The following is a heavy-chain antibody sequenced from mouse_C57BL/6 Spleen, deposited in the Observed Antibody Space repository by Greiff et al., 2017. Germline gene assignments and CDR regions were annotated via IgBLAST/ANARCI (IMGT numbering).Heavy chain of an antibody. J-gene: IGHJ2*01. V-gene: IGHV1-59*01. CDR2: IDPSGSYT. CDR3: AREGTTVPFDY. Sequence: QVQLQQPGAELVRPGTSVKLSCTASGYTFTSYWMHWVKQRPGQGLEWIGVIDPSGSYTNYHQKFKGRATLTVDTSSSTAYMQLSSLTSEDSAFYDCAREGTTVPFDYWGQGTTLTVSS. CDR1: GYTFTSYW. D-gene: IGHD1-1*01.